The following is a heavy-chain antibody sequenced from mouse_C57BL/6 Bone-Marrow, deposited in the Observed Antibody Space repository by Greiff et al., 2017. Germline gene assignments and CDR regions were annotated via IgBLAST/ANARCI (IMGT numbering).Heavy chain of an antibody. CDR2: INPNNGGT. D-gene: IGHD1-1*01. Sequence: EVKLMESGPELVKPGASVKIPCKASGYTFTDYNMDWVKQSHGKSLEWIGDINPNNGGTIYNQKFKGKATLTVDKSSSTAYKELRSLTSEDTAVYYCARSGTTVVYFDHWGQGTTLTVSS. V-gene: IGHV1-18*01. CDR1: GYTFTDYN. CDR3: ARSGTTVVYFDH. J-gene: IGHJ2*01.